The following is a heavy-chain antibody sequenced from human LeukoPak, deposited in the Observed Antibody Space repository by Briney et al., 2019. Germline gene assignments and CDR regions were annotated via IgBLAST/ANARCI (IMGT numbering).Heavy chain of an antibody. D-gene: IGHD5-18*01. CDR2: IIPILGIA. CDR1: GGTFSSYA. Sequence: ASVKVSCKASGGTFSSYAISWVRQAPGQGLEWMGRIIPILGIANYAQKFQGRVTITADKSTSTAYMELSSLRSEDTVVYYCARVAAILDYYYGMDVWGQGTTVTVSS. CDR3: ARVAAILDYYYGMDV. J-gene: IGHJ6*02. V-gene: IGHV1-69*04.